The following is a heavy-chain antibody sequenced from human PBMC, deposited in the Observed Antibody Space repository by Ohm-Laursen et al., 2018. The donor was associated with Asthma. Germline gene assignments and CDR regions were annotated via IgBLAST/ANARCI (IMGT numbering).Heavy chain of an antibody. J-gene: IGHJ4*02. CDR3: ARAASSGWYYFDY. CDR1: GFTFSSYA. Sequence: SLRLSCAASGFTFSSYAMHWVRQAPGKGLEYVSAISSNGGSTYYADSVKGRFTISRDNSKNTLYLQMGSLRAEDMAVYYCARAASSGWYYFDYWGQGTLVTVSS. CDR2: ISSNGGST. V-gene: IGHV3-64*02. D-gene: IGHD6-19*01.